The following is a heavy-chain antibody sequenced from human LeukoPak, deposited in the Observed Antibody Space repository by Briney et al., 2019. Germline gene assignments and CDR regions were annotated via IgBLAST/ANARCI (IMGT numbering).Heavy chain of an antibody. D-gene: IGHD2-15*01. CDR1: GFTFSSYG. CDR3: AKLGSNFDY. J-gene: IGHJ4*02. Sequence: GGSLRLSCAASGFTFSSYGMHWVRQAPGKGLEWVAVISGSGGSTYYADSVKGRFTISRDNSKNTLYLQMNSLRAEDTAVYYCAKLGSNFDYWGQGTLVTVSS. V-gene: IGHV3-23*01. CDR2: ISGSGGST.